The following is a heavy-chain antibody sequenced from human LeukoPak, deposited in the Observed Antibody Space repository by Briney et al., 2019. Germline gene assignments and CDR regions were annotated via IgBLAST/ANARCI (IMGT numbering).Heavy chain of an antibody. CDR2: IIPIFGTA. Sequence: SVKVSCKASGGTCSSYAISWVRQAPGQGLEWMGGIIPIFGTANYAQKFQGRVTITTDESTSTAYMELSSLRSEDTAVYYCARATYYYDSSGYNYFDYWGQGTLITVSS. CDR3: ARATYYYDSSGYNYFDY. V-gene: IGHV1-69*05. J-gene: IGHJ4*02. D-gene: IGHD3-22*01. CDR1: GGTCSSYA.